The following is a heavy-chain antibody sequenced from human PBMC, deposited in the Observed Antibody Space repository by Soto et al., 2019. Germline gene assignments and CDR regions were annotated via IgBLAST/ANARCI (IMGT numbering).Heavy chain of an antibody. J-gene: IGHJ4*02. CDR1: CGSISSYY. Sequence: PSETLSLTCTVSCGSISSYYWSWIRQPPGKGLEWIGYIYYSGSTNYNPSLKSRVTISVDTSKNQFSLKLSSVTAADTAVYYCASQYYYDSSGYFGYWGQGTLVTVSS. V-gene: IGHV4-59*01. D-gene: IGHD3-22*01. CDR2: IYYSGST. CDR3: ASQYYYDSSGYFGY.